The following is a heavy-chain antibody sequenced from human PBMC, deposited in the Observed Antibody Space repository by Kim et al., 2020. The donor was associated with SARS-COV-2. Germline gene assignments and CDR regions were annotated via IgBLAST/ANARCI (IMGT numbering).Heavy chain of an antibody. CDR1: GFTFSSYA. Sequence: GGSLRLSCVASGFTFSSYAMSWFRQAPGKGLEWVSIIYSGDTKAYYADSVKGRFTISRDNSKKTLYLQMNNLRAEDTAIYYCAKGPTQNYGDHYY. J-gene: IGHJ6*01. CDR3: AKGPTQNYGDHYY. D-gene: IGHD4-17*01. CDR2: IYSGDTKA. V-gene: IGHV3-23*03.